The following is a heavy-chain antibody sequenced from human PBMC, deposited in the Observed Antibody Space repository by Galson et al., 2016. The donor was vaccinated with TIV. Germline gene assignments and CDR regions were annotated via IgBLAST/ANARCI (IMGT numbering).Heavy chain of an antibody. CDR1: GYTFSRYG. CDR2: ISVYNGNT. Sequence: SVKVSCKASGYTFSRYGITWVRQAPGQGLEWMGWISVYNGNTKYAQNIQGRVTMTTDTSTTTDYMELRSLRSDDTAIYYCARHGEMSTMTYSYTYGLDVWGQGAPVTVSS. D-gene: IGHD5-24*01. J-gene: IGHJ6*02. CDR3: ARHGEMSTMTYSYTYGLDV. V-gene: IGHV1-18*04.